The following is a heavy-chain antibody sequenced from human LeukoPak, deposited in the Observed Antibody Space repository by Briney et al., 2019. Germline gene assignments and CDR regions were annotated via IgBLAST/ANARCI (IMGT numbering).Heavy chain of an antibody. V-gene: IGHV4-34*01. CDR1: GGSFSGYY. CDR3: ARVVGVGSSWGAFDI. CDR2: INHSGST. D-gene: IGHD6-13*01. J-gene: IGHJ3*02. Sequence: SETLSLTCAVYGGSFSGYYWSWIRQPPGKGLEWIGEINHSGSTNYNPSLKSRVTISVDTSKNQFSLKLSSVTAVDTAVYYCARVVGVGSSWGAFDIWGQGTMVTVSS.